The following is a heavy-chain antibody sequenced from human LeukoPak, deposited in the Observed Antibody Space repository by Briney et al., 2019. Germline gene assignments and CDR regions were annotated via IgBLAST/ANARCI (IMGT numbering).Heavy chain of an antibody. V-gene: IGHV5-51*01. Sequence: GGALQISCKASGYIFTSHWIGWGRQLPGKGREGMAVINPGDSDTRYSPSFQGQDTISVDKSNNTAYLQWGNLKAPDTAMYYWARSSDSGGPYFRYWGQGALVTVSS. J-gene: IGHJ4*02. CDR3: ARSSDSGGPYFRY. D-gene: IGHD3-22*01. CDR1: GYIFTSHW. CDR2: INPGDSDT.